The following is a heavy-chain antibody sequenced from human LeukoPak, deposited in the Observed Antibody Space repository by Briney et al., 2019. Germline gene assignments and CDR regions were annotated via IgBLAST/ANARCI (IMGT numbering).Heavy chain of an antibody. Sequence: SETLSLTCTVSGGSISSHYWSWIRQPPGKGLEWIGYIYYSGSTNYNPSLKSRVTISVDTSKNQFSLKLSSVTAADTAVYYCATALNYYGDWFDPWGQGTLVTVSS. CDR3: ATALNYYGDWFDP. CDR2: IYYSGST. D-gene: IGHD3-10*01. J-gene: IGHJ5*02. V-gene: IGHV4-59*11. CDR1: GGSISSHY.